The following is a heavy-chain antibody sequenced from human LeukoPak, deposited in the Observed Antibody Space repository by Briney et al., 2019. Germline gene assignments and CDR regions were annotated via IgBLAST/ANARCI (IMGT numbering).Heavy chain of an antibody. D-gene: IGHD2-15*01. CDR3: VRGGGSCCPFNAFDI. Sequence: GGSLRLSCAASGFTFSSYEMNWVRQAPGKGLEWVSYISISGSTIYNADSVKGRFTISRDNAKNSLYLQMNSLRAEDTAVYYCVRGGGSCCPFNAFDIWGQGTMVTVSS. V-gene: IGHV3-48*03. CDR2: ISISGSTI. CDR1: GFTFSSYE. J-gene: IGHJ3*02.